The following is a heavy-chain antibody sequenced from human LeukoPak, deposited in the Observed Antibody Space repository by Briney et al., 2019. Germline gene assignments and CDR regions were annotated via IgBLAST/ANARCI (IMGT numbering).Heavy chain of an antibody. D-gene: IGHD4-23*01. V-gene: IGHV4-59*08. CDR3: ASYGGGKSDY. CDR2: IYYSGST. J-gene: IGHJ4*02. CDR1: GGSISSYY. Sequence: SETLSLTCTVSGGSISSYYWSWIRQPPGKGLEWIGYIYYSGSTNYNPSLKSRVTISVDTSKNQFSLKLSSVTAADTAVYYCASYGGGKSDYRGQGTLVTVSS.